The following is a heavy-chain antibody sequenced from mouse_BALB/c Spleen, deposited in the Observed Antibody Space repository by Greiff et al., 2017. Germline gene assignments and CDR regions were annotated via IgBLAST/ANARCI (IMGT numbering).Heavy chain of an antibody. CDR1: GFSLTSYG. CDR3: ARVYYGGAMDY. J-gene: IGHJ4*01. CDR2: IWAGGST. Sequence: VMLVESGPGLVAPSQSLSITCTVSGFSLTSYGVHWVRQPPGKGLEWLGVIWAGGSTNYNSALMSRLSISKDNSKSQVFLKMNSLQTDDTAMYYCARVYYGGAMDYWGQGTSVTVSS. D-gene: IGHD2-1*01. V-gene: IGHV2-9*02.